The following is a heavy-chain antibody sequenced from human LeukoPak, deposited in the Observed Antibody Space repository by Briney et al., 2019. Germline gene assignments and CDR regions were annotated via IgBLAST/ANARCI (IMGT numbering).Heavy chain of an antibody. V-gene: IGHV3-7*01. D-gene: IGHD5-24*01. CDR1: GFTFSRYW. Sequence: GGSLRLSCAASGFTFSRYWMSWARQAPGKRLERVANINKDGSETYYVDSVRGRFSISRDNAKNSMYLEMNSLRAEDTAVYFCVRDRGWQQFDYWGQGTLVTVSS. CDR3: VRDRGWQQFDY. J-gene: IGHJ4*02. CDR2: INKDGSET.